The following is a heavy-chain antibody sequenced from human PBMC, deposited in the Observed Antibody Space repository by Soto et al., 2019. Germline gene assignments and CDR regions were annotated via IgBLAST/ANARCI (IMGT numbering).Heavy chain of an antibody. CDR3: ARGMVVAALFDY. J-gene: IGHJ4*02. Sequence: QVQLQESGPGLVKPSQTLSLTCTVSGGSISSGGYYWSWIRQHPGKGLEWIGYIYYSGSTYYNPSLKSRVTRSVDTSKNQFSLKLSSVTAADTAVYYCARGMVVAALFDYWGQGTLVTVSS. CDR2: IYYSGST. V-gene: IGHV4-31*03. CDR1: GGSISSGGYY. D-gene: IGHD2-15*01.